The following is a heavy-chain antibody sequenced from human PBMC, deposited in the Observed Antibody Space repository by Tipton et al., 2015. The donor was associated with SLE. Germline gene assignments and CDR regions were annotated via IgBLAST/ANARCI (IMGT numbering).Heavy chain of an antibody. CDR3: ARCTIFGVVRGSFDS. CDR1: GGSFSDYF. V-gene: IGHV4-34*01. D-gene: IGHD3-3*01. Sequence: LRLSCAVYGGSFSDYFWTWIRQSPGKGLEWIGDVNHSGSTDYHPSLKSRVTMSVDTSKNQFSLKLTSVTAADTALYYCARCTIFGVVRGSFDSWGQGTLVTV. CDR2: VNHSGST. J-gene: IGHJ4*02.